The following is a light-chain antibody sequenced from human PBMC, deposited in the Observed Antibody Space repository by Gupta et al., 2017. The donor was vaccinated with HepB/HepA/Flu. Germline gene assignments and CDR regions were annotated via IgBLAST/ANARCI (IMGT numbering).Light chain of an antibody. Sequence: SALTQPPALSGSPGQSVTSSCTGISDDVGSYNRRSWYQQSPGTVPKIMIFEVRNRPTGVRYRFSGSNSRNTAILTIAGVQAEDEDDYYCRAYTSSIVIFGGGTKLTVL. V-gene: IGLV2-18*02. CDR2: EVR. CDR1: SDDVGSYNR. CDR3: RAYTSSIVI. J-gene: IGLJ2*01.